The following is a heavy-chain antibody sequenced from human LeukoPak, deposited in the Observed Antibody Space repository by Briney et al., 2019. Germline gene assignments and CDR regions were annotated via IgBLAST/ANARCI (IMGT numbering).Heavy chain of an antibody. CDR1: GGSISSGSYY. V-gene: IGHV4-61*02. D-gene: IGHD3-22*01. CDR2: IYSSGST. CDR3: ARVDDYYDSSGYHDAFDI. Sequence: SQTLCLTCTVSGGSISSGSYYWSWIRQPAGKGLEWIGRIYSSGSTNYNPSLKSRVTISVDTFKEQFSLKLSSVTAADTAVYYCARVDDYYDSSGYHDAFDIWGQGTMVTVSS. J-gene: IGHJ3*02.